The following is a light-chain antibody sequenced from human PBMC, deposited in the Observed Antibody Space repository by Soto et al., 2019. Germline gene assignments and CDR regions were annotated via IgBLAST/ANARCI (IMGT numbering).Light chain of an antibody. CDR2: DAS. V-gene: IGKV3-11*01. CDR1: QSVSSD. J-gene: IGKJ2*01. CDR3: QHRTIWPPLYT. Sequence: EIVLTQSPATLSLSLGERATLSCRASQSVSSDLAWYQQRPGQSPRLLIYDASNRATGVPARFSGSGSVTDFTLTISRLEPEDFAVDYCQHRTIWPPLYTFGQGTKLEIK.